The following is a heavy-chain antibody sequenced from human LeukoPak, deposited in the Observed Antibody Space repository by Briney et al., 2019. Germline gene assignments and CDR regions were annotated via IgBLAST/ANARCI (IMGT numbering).Heavy chain of an antibody. CDR1: GYTFTSYA. Sequence: ASVKVSCKASGYTFTSYAMNWVRQAPGQGLEWMGWINTNTGNPTYAQGYTGRFVFSLDTSVSTAYLQISNLKAEDTAVYYCARDASGSFYAFDIWGQGTMVTVSS. V-gene: IGHV7-4-1*02. CDR3: ARDASGSFYAFDI. J-gene: IGHJ3*02. CDR2: INTNTGNP. D-gene: IGHD3-10*01.